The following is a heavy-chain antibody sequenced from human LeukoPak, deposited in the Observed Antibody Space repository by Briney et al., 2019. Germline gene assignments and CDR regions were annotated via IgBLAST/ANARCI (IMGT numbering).Heavy chain of an antibody. V-gene: IGHV4-34*01. D-gene: IGHD5-18*01. J-gene: IGHJ4*02. Sequence: SEALSLTCAVYGGSFSGYYWSWIRQPPGKGLEWIGEINHSGSTNYNPSLKSRVTISVDTSKNQFSLKLSSVTAAGTAVYYCARERGYSYGPIPYYFDYWGQGTLVTVSS. CDR2: INHSGST. CDR1: GGSFSGYY. CDR3: ARERGYSYGPIPYYFDY.